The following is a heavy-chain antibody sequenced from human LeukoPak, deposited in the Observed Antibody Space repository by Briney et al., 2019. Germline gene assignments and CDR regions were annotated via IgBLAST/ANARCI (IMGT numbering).Heavy chain of an antibody. CDR1: GYTFTGYY. V-gene: IGHV1-2*06. J-gene: IGHJ4*02. Sequence: ASVKVSCKASGYTFTGYYMHWVRQAPGQGLEWMGRINPNSGGTNYAQKFQGRVTMTRDTSISTAYMELSGLRSDDTAVYYCARVHRSVAGVFDYWGQGTLVTVSS. CDR2: INPNSGGT. CDR3: ARVHRSVAGVFDY. D-gene: IGHD6-19*01.